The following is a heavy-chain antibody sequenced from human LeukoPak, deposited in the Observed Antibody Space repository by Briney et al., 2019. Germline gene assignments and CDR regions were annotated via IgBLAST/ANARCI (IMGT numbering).Heavy chain of an antibody. CDR3: TRDRPYYDSSGYHGGWFDP. CDR2: IYYSGST. V-gene: IGHV4-59*01. CDR1: GGSISSYY. J-gene: IGHJ5*02. D-gene: IGHD3-22*01. Sequence: SGTLSLTCTVSGGSISSYYWSWIRQPPGKGLEWIGYIYYSGSTNYNPSLKSRVTISVDTSKNQFSLKLSSVTAADTAVYYCTRDRPYYDSSGYHGGWFDPWGQGTLVTVSS.